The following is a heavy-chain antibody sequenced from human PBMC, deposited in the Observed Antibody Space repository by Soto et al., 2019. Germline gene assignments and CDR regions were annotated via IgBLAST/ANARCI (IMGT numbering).Heavy chain of an antibody. CDR1: GGSFSGYY. Sequence: SETLSLTXAVSGGSFSGYYWSWIRQSPGKGLEWIGEINHSGSTNYNPSLKSRVTISVDTSKNQFSLKLSSVTAADTAVYYCARGSIPAAGGGDYWGQGTLVTVSS. CDR2: INHSGST. V-gene: IGHV4-34*01. J-gene: IGHJ4*02. D-gene: IGHD6-13*01. CDR3: ARGSIPAAGGGDY.